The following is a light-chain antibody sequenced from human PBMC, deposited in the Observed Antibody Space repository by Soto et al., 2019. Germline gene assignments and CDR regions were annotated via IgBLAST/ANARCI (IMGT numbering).Light chain of an antibody. Sequence: DIQMTQSPSTLSASVGDRVTITCRASQSISSWLASYQHKPGKAPKLLIYDASSLESGVPSRFNGSGSETEFTLTISNLQPHDFATYYCQQYNSYSYTFGQGTKLEIK. CDR1: QSISSW. J-gene: IGKJ2*01. CDR2: DAS. V-gene: IGKV1-5*01. CDR3: QQYNSYSYT.